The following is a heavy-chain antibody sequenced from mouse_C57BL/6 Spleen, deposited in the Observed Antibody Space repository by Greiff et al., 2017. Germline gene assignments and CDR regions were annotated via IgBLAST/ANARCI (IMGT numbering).Heavy chain of an antibody. Sequence: VQLQQSGPELVKPGASVKISCKASGYSFTGYYMNWVKQSPEKSLEWIGEINPSTGGTTYNQKFKAKATLTVDKSSSTAYMQLKSLTSEDSAVYYCARGPSSGYAYFDYWGQGTTLTVAS. D-gene: IGHD3-2*02. J-gene: IGHJ2*01. CDR2: INPSTGGT. V-gene: IGHV1-42*01. CDR1: GYSFTGYY. CDR3: ARGPSSGYAYFDY.